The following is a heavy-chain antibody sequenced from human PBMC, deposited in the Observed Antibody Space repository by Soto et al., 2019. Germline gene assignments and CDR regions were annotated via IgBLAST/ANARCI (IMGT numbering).Heavy chain of an antibody. D-gene: IGHD6-13*01. CDR1: GGSISSGGYY. Sequence: QVQLQESGPGLVKPSQTLSLTCTVSGGSISSGGYYWSWIRQHPGKGLEWIVYIYYSGSTFYNPSLNSQVTISVDTSKNQFSLKLCSGTAVDSAVYYWARGGGPVIATAGFEYWGQGTLVTVSS. J-gene: IGHJ4*02. CDR3: ARGGGPVIATAGFEY. V-gene: IGHV4-31*01. CDR2: IYYSGST.